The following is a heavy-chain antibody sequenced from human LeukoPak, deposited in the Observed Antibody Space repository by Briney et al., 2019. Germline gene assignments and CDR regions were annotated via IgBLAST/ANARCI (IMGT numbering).Heavy chain of an antibody. J-gene: IGHJ4*02. Sequence: PGRSLRLSCAASGFTFDDYAMHWVRQAPGKGLEWVSGISWNSGSIGYADSVKGRFTISRDNAENSLYLQMNSLRAEDTALYYCAKATDGYYDSSGYYYPFDYWGQGTLVTVSS. V-gene: IGHV3-9*01. CDR3: AKATDGYYDSSGYYYPFDY. CDR2: ISWNSGSI. D-gene: IGHD3-22*01. CDR1: GFTFDDYA.